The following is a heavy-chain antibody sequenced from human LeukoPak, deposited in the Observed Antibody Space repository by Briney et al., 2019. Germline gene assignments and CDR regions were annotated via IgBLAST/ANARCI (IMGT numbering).Heavy chain of an antibody. V-gene: IGHV3-33*01. CDR2: ICYDGSIK. CDR1: GFTFSRYG. D-gene: IGHD3-22*01. J-gene: IGHJ4*02. Sequence: GGSLRLSCAASGFTFSRYGMHWVRQAPGKGLEWVAVICYDGSIKYYADSVKGRFTISKDNSKNTLYLQMNSLRAEDTAVYYCARDRSKYYYDSSAPDYWGQGTLVTVSS. CDR3: ARDRSKYYYDSSAPDY.